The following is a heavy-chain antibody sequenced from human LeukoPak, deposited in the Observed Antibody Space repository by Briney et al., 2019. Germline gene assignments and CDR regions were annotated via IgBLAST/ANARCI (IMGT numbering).Heavy chain of an antibody. V-gene: IGHV3-30*02. Sequence: GGSLRLSCGASGFTFSNYGMLWVHQAPGKGLDWVSFIRYDGNNKLYADSVKGRFTISRDNSKNTLYLHINSLRAEDTAVYYCVKDNPLDYWGQGTLVIVSS. J-gene: IGHJ4*02. D-gene: IGHD1-14*01. CDR3: VKDNPLDY. CDR2: IRYDGNNK. CDR1: GFTFSNYG.